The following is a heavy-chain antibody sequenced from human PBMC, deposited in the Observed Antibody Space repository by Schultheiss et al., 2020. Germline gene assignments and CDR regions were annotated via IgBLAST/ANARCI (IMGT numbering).Heavy chain of an antibody. D-gene: IGHD1-26*01. CDR3: AKYRGSYVPRTRKESFDY. Sequence: GGSLRLSCAASGFTFSSYAMHWVRQAPGKGLEWVAVISYDGSNKYYADSVKGRFTISRDNSKNTLYLQMNSLRAEDTAVYYCAKYRGSYVPRTRKESFDYWGQGTLVTVSS. CDR1: GFTFSSYA. CDR2: ISYDGSNK. J-gene: IGHJ4*02. V-gene: IGHV3-30*18.